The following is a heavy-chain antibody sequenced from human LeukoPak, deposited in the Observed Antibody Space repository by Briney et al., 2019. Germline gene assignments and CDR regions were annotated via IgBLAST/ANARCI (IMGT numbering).Heavy chain of an antibody. D-gene: IGHD3-3*01. J-gene: IGHJ4*02. CDR3: ARGMDYDLSYYFDY. CDR2: INHSGST. V-gene: IGHV4-34*01. CDR1: GGSFSGYY. Sequence: PSETLSLTCAVYGGSFSGYYWSWIRQPPGKGLEWIGEINHSGSTNYNPSLKSRVTISVDTSKNQFSLKLSSVTAADTAVYYCARGMDYDLSYYFDYWGQGTLVTVSS.